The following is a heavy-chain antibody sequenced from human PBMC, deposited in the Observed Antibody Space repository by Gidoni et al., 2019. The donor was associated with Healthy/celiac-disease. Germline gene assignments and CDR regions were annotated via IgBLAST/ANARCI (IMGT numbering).Heavy chain of an antibody. CDR1: GYTFTGYY. J-gene: IGHJ5*02. Sequence: QVQLVQSGAEVKKPGASVKVSCKASGYTFTGYYMHWVRQGPGQGLEWMGWINPNSGGTNYAQKFQGRVTMTRDTSISTAYMELSRLRSDDTAVYYCAGGMDYYGSGSYFRFDPWGQGTLVTVSS. D-gene: IGHD3-10*01. CDR2: INPNSGGT. CDR3: AGGMDYYGSGSYFRFDP. V-gene: IGHV1-2*02.